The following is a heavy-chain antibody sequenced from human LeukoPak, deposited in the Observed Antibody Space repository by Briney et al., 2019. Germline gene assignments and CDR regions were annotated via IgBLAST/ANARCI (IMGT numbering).Heavy chain of an antibody. CDR3: ARVFLSVVPAATSQYYYYYYYMDV. J-gene: IGHJ6*03. D-gene: IGHD2-2*01. V-gene: IGHV1-2*02. Sequence: ASVKVSCKASGYTFTGYCMHWVRQAPGQGLEWMGWINPNSGGTNYAQKFQGRVTMTRDTSISTAYMELSRLRSDDTAVYYCARVFLSVVPAATSQYYYYYYYMDVWGKGTTVTVSS. CDR2: INPNSGGT. CDR1: GYTFTGYC.